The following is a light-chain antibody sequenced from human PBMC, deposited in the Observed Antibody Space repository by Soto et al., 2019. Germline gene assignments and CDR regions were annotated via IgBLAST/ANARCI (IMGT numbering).Light chain of an antibody. CDR2: FDS. Sequence: SYELTQTPSVSVAPGETATITCGGERIGSKSVHWYQQRPGQAPVLVISFDSDRPSGIPERFSGSNSGNTAILAISRVEAGDEADYFCKVWDTSSDHHYVFGPGTKLTVL. V-gene: IGLV3-21*04. CDR1: RIGSKS. CDR3: KVWDTSSDHHYV. J-gene: IGLJ1*01.